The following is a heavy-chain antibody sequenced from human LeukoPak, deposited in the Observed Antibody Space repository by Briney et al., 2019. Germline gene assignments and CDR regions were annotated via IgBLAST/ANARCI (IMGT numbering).Heavy chain of an antibody. D-gene: IGHD1-14*01. V-gene: IGHV3-23*01. J-gene: IGHJ4*02. Sequence: GRSLRLSCAASGFTFSSYGMSWVRQAPGKGLEWVSAIDGSGTNTLYADSVKGRFTISRDNSKNTAYLQMNSLRAEDTAIYYCAKRPARPKPFDCWGQGTLVTVSS. CDR3: AKRPARPKPFDC. CDR1: GFTFSSYG. CDR2: IDGSGTNT.